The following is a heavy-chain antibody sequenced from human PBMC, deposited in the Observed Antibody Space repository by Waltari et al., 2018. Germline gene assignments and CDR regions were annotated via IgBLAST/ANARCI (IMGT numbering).Heavy chain of an antibody. CDR2: IYYSGST. J-gene: IGHJ3*02. V-gene: IGHV4-39*01. Sequence: QLQLQESGPGLVKPSETLSLPCTVSGGSLSSSSYYWGWIRQPPGKGLEWIGSIYYSGSTYYNPSLKSRVTISVDTSKNQFSLKLSSVTAADTAVYYCARPHGRSFDAFDIWGQGTMVTVSS. CDR3: ARPHGRSFDAFDI. CDR1: GGSLSSSSYY.